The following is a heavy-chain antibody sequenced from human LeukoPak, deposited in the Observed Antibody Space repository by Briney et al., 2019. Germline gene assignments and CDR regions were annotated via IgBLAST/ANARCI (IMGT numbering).Heavy chain of an antibody. CDR3: ARTYYYDSSGYYTLEYYFDY. CDR2: INHSGST. CDR1: GGSFSGYY. J-gene: IGHJ4*02. D-gene: IGHD3-22*01. V-gene: IGHV4-34*01. Sequence: SETLSLTCAVYGGSFSGYYWSWIRQPPGKGLEWIGEINHSGSTNYNPSLKSRVTISVDTSKNQFSLKLSSVTAADTAVYYCARTYYYDSSGYYTLEYYFDYWGQGTLVTVSS.